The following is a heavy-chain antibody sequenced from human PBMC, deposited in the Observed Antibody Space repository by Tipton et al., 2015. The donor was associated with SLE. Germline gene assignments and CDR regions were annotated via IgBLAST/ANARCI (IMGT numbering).Heavy chain of an antibody. Sequence: SLRLSCAASGFTFSNAWMSWVRQAPGKGLEWVGRIKSKTDGGTTDYAAPVKGRFTISRDDSKNTLYLQMSSLKTEDTAVYYCTTDFQVWWTVDYWGQGTLVTVSS. CDR1: GFTFSNAW. V-gene: IGHV3-15*01. D-gene: IGHD2-21*01. CDR2: IKSKTDGGTT. CDR3: TTDFQVWWTVDY. J-gene: IGHJ4*02.